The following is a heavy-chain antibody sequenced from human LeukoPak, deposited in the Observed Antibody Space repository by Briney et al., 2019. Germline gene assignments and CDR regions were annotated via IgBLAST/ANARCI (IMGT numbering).Heavy chain of an antibody. V-gene: IGHV1-69*13. Sequence: SVKVSCTASGGTFSSYAISWVRQAPGQGLEWMGGIIPIFGTANYAQKFQGRVTITADESTSTAYMELSSLRSEDTAVYYCARKRRDGYINPFDYWGQGTLVTVSS. CDR3: ARKRRDGYINPFDY. CDR2: IIPIFGTA. CDR1: GGTFSSYA. J-gene: IGHJ4*02. D-gene: IGHD5-24*01.